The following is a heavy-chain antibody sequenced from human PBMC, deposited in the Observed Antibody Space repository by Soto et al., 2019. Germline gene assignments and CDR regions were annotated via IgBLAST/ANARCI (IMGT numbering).Heavy chain of an antibody. CDR3: ERGHGYLAH. CDR1: GYTFTTYG. V-gene: IGHV1-18*01. Sequence: QVQLVQSGAEVKKPGASVRVSCKASGYTFTTYGFTWVRQAPGQGLEWMGWISNHNGKTMYGQHFRGRVTMTTDTSVSTAYMELKSIRSDDTDVYFCERGHGYLAHWGKGTLVAVSS. CDR2: ISNHNGKT. J-gene: IGHJ4*02.